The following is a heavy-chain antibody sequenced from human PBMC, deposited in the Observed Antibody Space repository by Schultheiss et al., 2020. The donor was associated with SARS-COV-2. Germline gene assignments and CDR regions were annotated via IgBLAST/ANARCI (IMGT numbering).Heavy chain of an antibody. V-gene: IGHV3-33*08. CDR2: IWYDGSNK. J-gene: IGHJ6*02. CDR1: GFTFSSYG. CDR3: ARGAAGPLAYGMDV. D-gene: IGHD6-25*01. Sequence: GGSLRLSCSASGFTFSSYGMHWVRQAPGKGLEWVAVIWYDGSNKYYADSVKGRFTISRENAKNSLYLQMNSLRAGDTAVYYCARGAAGPLAYGMDVWGQGTTVTVSS.